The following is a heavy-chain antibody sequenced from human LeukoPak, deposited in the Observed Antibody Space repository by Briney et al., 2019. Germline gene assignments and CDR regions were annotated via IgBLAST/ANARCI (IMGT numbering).Heavy chain of an antibody. Sequence: GASVKASCKASGYTFTSYDINWVRQATGQGLEWMGWMNPNSGNTGYAQKFQGRVTMTRNTSISTAYMELSSLRSEDTAVYYCFTIFGVVGMDVWGQGTTVTVSS. D-gene: IGHD3-3*01. CDR2: MNPNSGNT. CDR3: FTIFGVVGMDV. V-gene: IGHV1-8*01. J-gene: IGHJ6*02. CDR1: GYTFTSYD.